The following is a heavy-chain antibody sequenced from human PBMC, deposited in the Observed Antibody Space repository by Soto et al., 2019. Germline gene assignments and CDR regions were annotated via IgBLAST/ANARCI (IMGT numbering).Heavy chain of an antibody. CDR2: IDPRNGHT. V-gene: IGHV1-2*04. D-gene: IGHD4-4*01. Sequence: QEQLVQSGAEVMKPGASVNVSCRASGYMFSDNYLHWVRQAPGHGPECMGWIDPRNGHTSIAQKIQGWVTLTRHTAISSVYMEMNRLTSEDTAVYYCSRDTGIPGQYWYFGLWGRVTLVRVSS. CDR3: SRDTGIPGQYWYFGL. J-gene: IGHJ2*01. CDR1: GYMFSDNY.